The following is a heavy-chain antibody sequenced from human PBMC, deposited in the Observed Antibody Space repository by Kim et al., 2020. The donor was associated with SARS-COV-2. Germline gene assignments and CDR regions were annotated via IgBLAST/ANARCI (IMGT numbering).Heavy chain of an antibody. CDR3: ARGGGMYSSSSTSNYYYYYGMDV. CDR1: GYTFTSYD. CDR2: MNPNSGNT. J-gene: IGHJ6*02. Sequence: ASVKVSCKASGYTFTSYDINWVRQATGQGLEWMGWMNPNSGNTGYAQKFQGRVTMTRNTSISTAYMELSSLRSEDTAVYYCARGGGMYSSSSTSNYYYYYGMDVWGQGTTVTVSS. V-gene: IGHV1-8*01. D-gene: IGHD6-6*01.